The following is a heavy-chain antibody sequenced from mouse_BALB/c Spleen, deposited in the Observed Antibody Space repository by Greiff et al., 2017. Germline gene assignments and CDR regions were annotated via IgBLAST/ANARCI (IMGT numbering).Heavy chain of an antibody. D-gene: IGHD2-12*01. CDR2: IDPETGGT. CDR3: TRVPYSRDWYFDV. J-gene: IGHJ1*03. V-gene: IGHV1-15*01. Sequence: QVQLQQSGAELVRPGASVTLSCKASGYTFTDYEMHWVKQTPVHGLEWIGAIDPETGGTAYNQKFKGKAILTADKSSSTAYMELRSLTSEDSAVYYCTRVPYSRDWYFDVWGTGTTVTVSS. CDR1: GYTFTDYE.